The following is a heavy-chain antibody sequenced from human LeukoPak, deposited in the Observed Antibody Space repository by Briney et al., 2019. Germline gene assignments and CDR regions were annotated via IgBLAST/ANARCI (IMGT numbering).Heavy chain of an antibody. Sequence: GGSLRLSCAASGFTFSRFWMSWARQAPGKGLEWVANIKQDGSEKYYVDSVKGRFTISRDNAKNSLYLQMNSLRAEDTAVFYCARDGTYTDYDPDFDIWGQGTLVTVSS. J-gene: IGHJ4*02. CDR1: GFTFSRFW. CDR2: IKQDGSEK. CDR3: ARDGTYTDYDPDFDI. D-gene: IGHD5-12*01. V-gene: IGHV3-7*04.